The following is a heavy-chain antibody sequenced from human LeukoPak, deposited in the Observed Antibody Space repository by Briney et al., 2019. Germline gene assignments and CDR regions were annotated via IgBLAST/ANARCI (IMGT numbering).Heavy chain of an antibody. CDR1: GYTFTSYG. CDR3: ARANPSSSWYNYYYYMDV. D-gene: IGHD6-13*01. CDR2: ISAYNGNT. V-gene: IGHV1-18*01. J-gene: IGHJ6*03. Sequence: ASVKVSCKASGYTFTSYGISWVRQAPGRGLEWMGWISAYNGNTNYAQKLQGRVTMTTDTSTSTAYMELRSLRSDDTAVYYCARANPSSSWYNYYYYMDVWGKGTTVTVSS.